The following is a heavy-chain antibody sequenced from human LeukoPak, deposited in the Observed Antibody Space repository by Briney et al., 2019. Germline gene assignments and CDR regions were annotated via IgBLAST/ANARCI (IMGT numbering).Heavy chain of an antibody. CDR2: ISGSGGST. CDR3: AKPGYCSGGSCLRRGSFDY. CDR1: GFTFSIYA. D-gene: IGHD2-15*01. V-gene: IGHV3-23*01. Sequence: GGSLRLSCAASGFTFSIYAMSWVRQAPGKGLEWVSAISGSGGSTYYADSVKGRFTISRDNSKNTLYLQMNSLRAEDTAVYYCAKPGYCSGGSCLRRGSFDYWGQGTLVTVSS. J-gene: IGHJ4*02.